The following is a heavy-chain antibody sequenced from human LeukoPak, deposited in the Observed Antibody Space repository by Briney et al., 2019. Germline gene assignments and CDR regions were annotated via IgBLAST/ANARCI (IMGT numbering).Heavy chain of an antibody. CDR3: STRAGWEFLTEF. Sequence: PGGTLRLSCAASGFTFSNAWMSWVCQAPGKGPEWVGRIKNKVEGGTTDYAAPVKGRFTISRDDSKSTLYLQMDSLKPEDTAVYYCSTRAGWEFLTEFWGQGTLVTVSS. J-gene: IGHJ4*02. D-gene: IGHD3-10*01. V-gene: IGHV3-15*01. CDR2: IKNKVEGGTT. CDR1: GFTFSNAW.